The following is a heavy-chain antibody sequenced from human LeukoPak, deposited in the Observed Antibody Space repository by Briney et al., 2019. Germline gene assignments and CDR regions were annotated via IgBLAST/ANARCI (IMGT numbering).Heavy chain of an antibody. CDR2: INPDSGGT. J-gene: IGHJ4*02. D-gene: IGHD6-19*01. CDR1: AYTFTGYY. Sequence: AASVKVSCKASAYTFTGYYMHWVRRAPGQGLEWMGWINPDSGGTNYAQKFQGRVTMTRDTSISTAYMEVSRLRSDDTAVYYCAREGSGWYGNFDYWGQGTLVTVSS. V-gene: IGHV1-2*02. CDR3: AREGSGWYGNFDY.